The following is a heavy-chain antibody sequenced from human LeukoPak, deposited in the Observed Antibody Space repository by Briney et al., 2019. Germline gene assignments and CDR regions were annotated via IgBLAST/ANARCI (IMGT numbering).Heavy chain of an antibody. V-gene: IGHV4-34*01. J-gene: IGHJ2*01. CDR2: INHSGST. CDR1: GGSFSGYY. CDR3: ARGRAGTPSSPFDL. Sequence: SETLSLTCAVYGGSFSGYYWSWIRQPPGKGLEWIGEINHSGSTHYNPSLKSRVTISVDTSKNQFSLKLSSVTAADTAVYYCARGRAGTPSSPFDLWGRGTLVTVSS.